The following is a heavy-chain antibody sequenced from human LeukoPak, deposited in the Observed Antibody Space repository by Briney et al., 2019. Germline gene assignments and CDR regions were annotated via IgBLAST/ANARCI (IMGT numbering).Heavy chain of an antibody. D-gene: IGHD3-10*01. V-gene: IGHV1-46*01. CDR3: ARDHYYGSGSYYVSTHNWFDP. CDR2: INPSGGST. CDR1: GYTFTSCY. Sequence: ASVKVSCKASGYTFTSCYMHWVRQAPGQGLEWMGIINPSGGSTSYAQKFQGRVTMTRDTSTSTVYMELSSLRSEDTAVYYCARDHYYGSGSYYVSTHNWFDPWGQGTLVTVSS. J-gene: IGHJ5*02.